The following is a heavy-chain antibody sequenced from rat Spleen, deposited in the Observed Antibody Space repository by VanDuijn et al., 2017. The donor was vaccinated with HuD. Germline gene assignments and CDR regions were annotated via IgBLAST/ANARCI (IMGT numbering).Heavy chain of an antibody. J-gene: IGHJ2*01. CDR2: ISTGGGNT. D-gene: IGHD1-1*01. V-gene: IGHV5-25*01. CDR1: GFTFSDYY. Sequence: EVQLVESGGGLVQPGRSLKLSCAASGFTFSDYYMAWVRQAPTKSLDWVASISTGGGNTYYRDSVKGRFTVSRDNAKSTLYLQMDSLRSEDTATYYCARHPDYSNYFDYWGQGVMVTVSS. CDR3: ARHPDYSNYFDY.